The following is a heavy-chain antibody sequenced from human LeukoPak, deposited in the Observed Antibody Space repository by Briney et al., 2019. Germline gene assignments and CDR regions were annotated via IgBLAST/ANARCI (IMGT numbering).Heavy chain of an antibody. CDR3: ARALSSGYYYGWGVDYYYYYYMDV. D-gene: IGHD3-22*01. Sequence: ASVKVSCKASGYTFASYAMNWVRQAPGQGLEWMGWINTNTGNPTYAQGFTGRFVFSLDTSVSTAYLQISSLKAEDTAVYYCARALSSGYYYGWGVDYYYYYYMDVWGKGTTVTVSS. J-gene: IGHJ6*03. CDR1: GYTFASYA. V-gene: IGHV7-4-1*02. CDR2: INTNTGNP.